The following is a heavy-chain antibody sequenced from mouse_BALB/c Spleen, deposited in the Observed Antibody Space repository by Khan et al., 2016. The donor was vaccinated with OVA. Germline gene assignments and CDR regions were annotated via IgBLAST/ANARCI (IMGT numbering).Heavy chain of an antibody. CDR3: ARGEYYGQYAIDY. CDR1: GATFTGYY. D-gene: IGHD1-1*01. J-gene: IGHJ4*01. Sequence: QVQLQQSGPELVKPGAAVRISCKASGATFTGYYVHWVKQRPGQGLEWIGWIYPGNVNTTYTENFKGKATLTADNSSSTAYLQLSSLTSEDAAVYFCARGEYYGQYAIDYWGQGTSVTVSS. V-gene: IGHV1S56*01. CDR2: IYPGNVNT.